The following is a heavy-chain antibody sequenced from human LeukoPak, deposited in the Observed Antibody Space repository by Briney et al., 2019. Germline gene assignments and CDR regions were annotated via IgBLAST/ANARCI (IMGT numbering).Heavy chain of an antibody. CDR1: GFTFSSYR. J-gene: IGHJ4*02. CDR2: ISSSSSTI. Sequence: GGSLRLSCAASGFTFSSYRMNWVRQAPGKGLEWVSYISSSSSTIYYADSVKGRFTISRDNAKNSLYLQMNSLRDEDTAVYYCAKDGSGRNIVPQYYFDYWGQGTLVTVSS. CDR3: AKDGSGRNIVPQYYFDY. V-gene: IGHV3-48*02. D-gene: IGHD6-19*01.